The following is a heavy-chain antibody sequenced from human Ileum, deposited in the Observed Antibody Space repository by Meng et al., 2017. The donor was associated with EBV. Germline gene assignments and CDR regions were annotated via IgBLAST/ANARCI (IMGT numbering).Heavy chain of an antibody. V-gene: IGHV4-4*02. J-gene: IGHJ4*02. CDR1: GDSISSDIW. CDR3: GRDQGRELINH. D-gene: IGHD1-7*01. CDR2: VYHRGDT. Sequence: QVHSPGAGPGLVQPWGTRSLPVTVSGDSISSDIWWSWVRQPPGKGLEWIGEVYHRGDTNYNPSLKSRVDISVDKSKNQFYLSLFSVTAADTAVYYCGRDQGRELINHWGQGTLVTVSS.